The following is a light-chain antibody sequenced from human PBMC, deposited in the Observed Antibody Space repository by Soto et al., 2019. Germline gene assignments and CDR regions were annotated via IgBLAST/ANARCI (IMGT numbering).Light chain of an antibody. CDR3: AAWDDSLRGWV. CDR2: RDS. J-gene: IGLJ3*02. Sequence: QSVLTQPASVSGSPGQSITISCTGTSNDIGAYNYVSWYQHHPGRAPKLLIYRDSQRPSGVPDRFSGSKSGTSASLAISGLRSEDEADYYCAAWDDSLRGWVFGGGTKLTVL. CDR1: SNDIGAYNY. V-gene: IGLV1-47*01.